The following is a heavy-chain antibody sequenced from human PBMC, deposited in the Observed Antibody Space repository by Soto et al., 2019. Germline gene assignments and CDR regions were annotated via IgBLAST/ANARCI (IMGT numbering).Heavy chain of an antibody. J-gene: IGHJ4*02. D-gene: IGHD2-8*01. CDR2: IYHNGDA. CDR3: ARNGADLFTFDY. V-gene: IGHV4-4*02. CDR1: GGSIYSSDW. Sequence: SETLSLTCPFSGGSIYSSDWLSWVRQTPGKGLEWIGEIYHNGDATYNPSLKSRVTLSVDKSKNQFSLSLNSVTAADTALYYCARNGADLFTFDYWGQGALVTVSS.